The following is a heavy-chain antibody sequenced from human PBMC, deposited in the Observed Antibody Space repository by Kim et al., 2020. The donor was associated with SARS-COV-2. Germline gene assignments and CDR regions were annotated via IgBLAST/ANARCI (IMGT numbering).Heavy chain of an antibody. J-gene: IGHJ3*01. CDR2: IYHGGST. V-gene: IGHV4-4*02. D-gene: IGHD3-10*01. CDR1: GGFISSGDW. Sequence: SETLSLTCAVSGGFISSGDWWTWVRQPPGKGLEWIGEIYHGGSTNYNASLKSRLTISVDKSKNEFSLKLTSVTAADTAVYYCARALDMVRGVVNGLDFWGQGTMVIVS. CDR3: ARALDMVRGVVNGLDF.